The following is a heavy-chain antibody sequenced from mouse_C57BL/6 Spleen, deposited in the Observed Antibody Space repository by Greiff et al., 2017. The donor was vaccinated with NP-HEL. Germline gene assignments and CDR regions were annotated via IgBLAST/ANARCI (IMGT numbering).Heavy chain of an antibody. V-gene: IGHV5-6*01. Sequence: EVHLVESGGDLVKPGGSLKLSCAASGFTFSSYGMSWVRQTPDKRLEWVATISSGGSYTYYPDSVKGRFTISRDNAKNTLYLQMSSLKSEDTAMYYCARLTGTRNWYFDVWGTGTTVTVSS. CDR3: ARLTGTRNWYFDV. D-gene: IGHD4-1*01. CDR2: ISSGGSYT. CDR1: GFTFSSYG. J-gene: IGHJ1*03.